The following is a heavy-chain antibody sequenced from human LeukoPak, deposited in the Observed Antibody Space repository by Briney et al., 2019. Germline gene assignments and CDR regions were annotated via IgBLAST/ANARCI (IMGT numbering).Heavy chain of an antibody. V-gene: IGHV3-11*04. CDR1: GFTFSDYY. D-gene: IGHD5-24*01. CDR2: ISSSGSTI. Sequence: GGSLRLSCAPSGFTFSDYYMSWIRQAPGKRLAWVSYISSSGSTIYYADSVKGRFTISRDNAKNSLYLQMNSLRAEDTAVYYCARDRFSSGWLQSFSFDYWGQGTLVTVSS. CDR3: ARDRFSSGWLQSFSFDY. J-gene: IGHJ4*02.